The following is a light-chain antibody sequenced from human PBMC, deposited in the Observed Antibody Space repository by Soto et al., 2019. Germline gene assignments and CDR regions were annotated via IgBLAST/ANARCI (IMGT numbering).Light chain of an antibody. Sequence: EIVLTQSPGTLSLSPVERATLSGMASQSVSSRLAWYQQKPGQAPRLLISGASSRATGIPDRFSGGGSGTEFTLTISSLQSEDFAVYYCQEYIQWPPGMFGPGTKVDIK. CDR2: GAS. CDR1: QSVSSR. J-gene: IGKJ1*01. CDR3: QEYIQWPPGM. V-gene: IGKV3D-15*01.